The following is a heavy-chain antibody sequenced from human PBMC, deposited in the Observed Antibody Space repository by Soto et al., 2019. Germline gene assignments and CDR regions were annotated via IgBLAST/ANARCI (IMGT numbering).Heavy chain of an antibody. CDR1: GFTFSGYS. CDR3: ARGPRGSVDY. Sequence: PGGSLRLSCAASGFTFSGYSMNWVRQAPGKGLEWVSSISSSSSYIYYADSVKGRFTISRDNAKNSLYLQMNSLRAEDTAVYYCARGPRGSVDYWGQGTLVTVSS. D-gene: IGHD3-16*01. V-gene: IGHV3-21*01. J-gene: IGHJ4*02. CDR2: ISSSSSYI.